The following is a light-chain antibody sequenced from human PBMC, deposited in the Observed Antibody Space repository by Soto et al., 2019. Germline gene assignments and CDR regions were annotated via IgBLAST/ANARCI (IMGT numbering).Light chain of an antibody. Sequence: DIQLTQSPSFLSASVGDRVTITCPASQSISTYLNWYQKKPGKAPNLLIYDASRLQSGLPSRFSGSGGGTDFTLSISSVQPEDFATYFCQQSYMDPITFGQGTRLEIK. CDR2: DAS. CDR1: QSISTY. J-gene: IGKJ5*01. V-gene: IGKV1-39*01. CDR3: QQSYMDPIT.